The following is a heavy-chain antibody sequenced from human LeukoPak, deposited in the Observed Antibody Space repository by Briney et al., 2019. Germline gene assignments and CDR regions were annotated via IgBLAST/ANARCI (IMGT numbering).Heavy chain of an antibody. CDR2: ISWHGDRT. CDR1: GFTFEDYG. J-gene: IGHJ4*02. V-gene: IGHV3-20*04. D-gene: IGHD3-10*01. Sequence: GGGGSLRLSCAASGFTFEDYGMSWVRQAPGKGLEWVSGISWHGDRTGYADSVKGRFTISRDNAKNSLYLQMNSLRAEDTALYYCARSGYYGSGIYSDYWGQETLGAVSS. CDR3: ARSGYYGSGIYSDY.